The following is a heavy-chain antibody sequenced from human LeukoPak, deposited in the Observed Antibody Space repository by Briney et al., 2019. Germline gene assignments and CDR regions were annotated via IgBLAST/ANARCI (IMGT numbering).Heavy chain of an antibody. CDR3: ARGRVVVVPAAQERGYYGSGAFDP. J-gene: IGHJ5*02. CDR1: GGSFRGYY. CDR2: INHSGST. D-gene: IGHD2-2*01. V-gene: IGHV4-34*01. Sequence: KSSETLSLTCAVYGGSFRGYYWSWIRQPPGKGLEWIGEINHSGSTNYNPSLKSRVTISVDTSKNQFSLKLSSVTAADTAVYYCARGRVVVVPAAQERGYYGSGAFDPWGQGTLVTVSS.